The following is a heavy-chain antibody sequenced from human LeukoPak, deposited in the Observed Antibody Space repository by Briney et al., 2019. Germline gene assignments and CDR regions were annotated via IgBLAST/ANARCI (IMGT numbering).Heavy chain of an antibody. CDR2: TSNDGSDK. D-gene: IGHD4-17*01. Sequence: GGSLRLSCAASGFTFSSYAMHWVRQAPGKGLEWVAVTSNDGSDKYYADSVKGRFTISRDNSKNTTHLQMNSLRADDAAVYYCARVGTLTQCYYYYGMDVWGQGTTVTVSS. CDR3: ARVGTLTQCYYYYGMDV. CDR1: GFTFSSYA. V-gene: IGHV3-30-3*01. J-gene: IGHJ6*02.